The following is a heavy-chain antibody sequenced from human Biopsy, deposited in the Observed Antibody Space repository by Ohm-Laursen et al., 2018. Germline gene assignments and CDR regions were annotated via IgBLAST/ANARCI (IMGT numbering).Heavy chain of an antibody. D-gene: IGHD5-12*01. CDR2: IYYSGST. CDR3: AGRPWPNAFDI. CDR1: GGSVSSGSYY. V-gene: IGHV4-61*01. Sequence: SEALSLTCTVSGGSVSSGSYYWSRIRQPPGKGLEWIGYIYYSGSTNYNPSLKSRVTISVDTSRNQFSLKLSSVTAAVPAVYYCAGRPWPNAFDIWGQGIMVTVSS. J-gene: IGHJ3*02.